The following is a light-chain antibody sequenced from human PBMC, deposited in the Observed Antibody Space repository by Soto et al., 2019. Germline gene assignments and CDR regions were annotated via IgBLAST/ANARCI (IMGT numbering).Light chain of an antibody. CDR1: GSDIGAYNF. CDR2: GVT. Sequence: QSVLAQPPSASGSPGQSVTISCTGSGSDIGAYNFVSWYQQHPGKAPKLMISGVTERPSGVPDRFSGSKSGNTASLTVSGLQADDEAVYYCYSYAGRNIWVFGGGTKLTVL. J-gene: IGLJ3*02. CDR3: YSYAGRNIWV. V-gene: IGLV2-8*01.